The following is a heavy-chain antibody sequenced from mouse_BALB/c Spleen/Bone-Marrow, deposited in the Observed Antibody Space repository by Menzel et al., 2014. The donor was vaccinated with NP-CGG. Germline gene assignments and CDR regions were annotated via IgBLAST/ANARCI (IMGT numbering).Heavy chain of an antibody. Sequence: EVKLVEFGGGLVKPGGSLKLSCAASGFTFXAYSMSWVRQTPEKRLEWVATISSGGHDTYYSESVKGRFTISRDNVKNTLYLQMDSLRSVDSAVYYCSKDGGYDYSYYFDYWGQGTTLTVSS. V-gene: IGHV5-6-4*01. J-gene: IGHJ2*01. CDR3: SKDGGYDYSYYFDY. CDR2: ISSGGHDT. CDR1: GFTFXAYS. D-gene: IGHD2-4*01.